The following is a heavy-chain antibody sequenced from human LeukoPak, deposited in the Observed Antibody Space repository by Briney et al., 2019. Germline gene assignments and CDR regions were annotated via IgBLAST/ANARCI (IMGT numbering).Heavy chain of an antibody. CDR2: ISAYNGNT. CDR3: ARGTGRELLYGSGVSDY. V-gene: IGHV1-18*01. J-gene: IGHJ4*02. D-gene: IGHD3-10*01. CDR1: GYTFTSYG. Sequence: ASVTVSCKASGYTFTSYGISWVRQAPGQGLEWMGWISAYNGNTNYAQKLQGRVTMTTDTSTSTAYMELRSLRSDDTAVYYCARGTGRELLYGSGVSDYWGQGTLVTVSS.